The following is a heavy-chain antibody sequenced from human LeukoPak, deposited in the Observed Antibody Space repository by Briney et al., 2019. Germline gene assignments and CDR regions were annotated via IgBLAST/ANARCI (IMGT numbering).Heavy chain of an antibody. V-gene: IGHV4-39*01. D-gene: IGHD6-19*01. CDR2: IYYSGST. Sequence: PSETLSLTCTVSGGSISISSYYWGWIRQPPGKGLGWIGSIYYSGSTYYNPSLKSRVTISVDTSKNQFSLKLSSVTAADTAVYYCARHSSGWYEFDYWGQGTLVTVSS. J-gene: IGHJ4*02. CDR3: ARHSSGWYEFDY. CDR1: GGSISISSYY.